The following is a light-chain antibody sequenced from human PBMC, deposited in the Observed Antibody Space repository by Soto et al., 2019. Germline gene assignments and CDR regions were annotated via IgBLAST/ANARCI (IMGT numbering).Light chain of an antibody. CDR1: QSVSSN. Sequence: VMTQSPATLSVSPGERATLSCRASQSVSSNLAWYQQKPGQAPRLLIYGASTRATGIPARFSGSGSGTEFTLTISSLQSEDFAVYYCQQYNNWPKTFGQGTKVDIK. CDR2: GAS. J-gene: IGKJ1*01. CDR3: QQYNNWPKT. V-gene: IGKV3-15*01.